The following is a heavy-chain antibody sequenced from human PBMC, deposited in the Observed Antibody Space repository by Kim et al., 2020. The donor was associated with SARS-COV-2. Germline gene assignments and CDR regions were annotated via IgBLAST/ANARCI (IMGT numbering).Heavy chain of an antibody. CDR1: GFTFSNAW. Sequence: GGSLRLSCAASGFTFSNAWMSWVRQAPGKGLEWVGRIKSKTDGGTTDYAAPVKGRFTISRDDSKNTLYLQMNSLKTEDTAVYYCTYGSGGNYYYGMDVWGQGTTVTVSS. CDR2: IKSKTDGGTT. D-gene: IGHD3-10*01. J-gene: IGHJ6*02. V-gene: IGHV3-15*01. CDR3: TYGSGGNYYYGMDV.